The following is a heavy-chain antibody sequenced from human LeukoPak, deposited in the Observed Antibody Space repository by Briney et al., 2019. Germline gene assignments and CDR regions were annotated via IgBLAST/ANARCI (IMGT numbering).Heavy chain of an antibody. D-gene: IGHD6-13*01. CDR1: GFTFSSYS. CDR3: ARGRRGAAAYDY. CDR2: ISGSSSPI. V-gene: IGHV3-48*04. J-gene: IGHJ4*02. Sequence: GGSLRLSCAASGFTFSSYSMNWVRQAPGKGLEWVSYISGSSSPIYYADSVKGRFTISRDNAKNSLYLQMNSLRAEDTALYYCARGRRGAAAYDYWGQGTLVTVSS.